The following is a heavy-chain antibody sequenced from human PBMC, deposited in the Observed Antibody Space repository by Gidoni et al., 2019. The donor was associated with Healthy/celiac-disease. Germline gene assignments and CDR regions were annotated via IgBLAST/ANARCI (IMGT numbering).Heavy chain of an antibody. CDR3: ARRDLWFGEWGWFDP. CDR1: GGSISSSSYY. Sequence: QLQLQESGPGLVKPSETLSLTCTVSGGSISSSSYYWGWIRQPPGKGLEWIGSIYYSGSTYYNPSLKSRVTISVDTSKNQFSLKLSSVTAADTAVYYCARRDLWFGEWGWFDPWGQGTLVTVSS. CDR2: IYYSGST. J-gene: IGHJ5*02. V-gene: IGHV4-39*01. D-gene: IGHD3-10*01.